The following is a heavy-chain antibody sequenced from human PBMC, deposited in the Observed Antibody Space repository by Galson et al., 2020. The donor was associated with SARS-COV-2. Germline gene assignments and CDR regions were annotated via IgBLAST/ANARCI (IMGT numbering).Heavy chain of an antibody. CDR3: AREDNGSGSYYPPFFDY. J-gene: IGHJ4*02. Sequence: ASETLSLTCTVSGYSISSGYYWGWIRQPPGKGLEWIGSIYHSGSTYYNPSLKSRVTISVNTSKNQFSLKLSSVTAADTAVYYCAREDNGSGSYYPPFFDYWGQGTLVTVSS. CDR2: IYHSGST. V-gene: IGHV4-38-2*02. D-gene: IGHD3-10*01. CDR1: GYSISSGYY.